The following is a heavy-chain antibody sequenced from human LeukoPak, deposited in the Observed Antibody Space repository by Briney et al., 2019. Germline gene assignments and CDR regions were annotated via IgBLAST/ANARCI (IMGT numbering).Heavy chain of an antibody. V-gene: IGHV3-7*01. CDR1: GFTFHDFA. CDR3: AKVLLWFGELFPPYYFDY. J-gene: IGHJ4*02. CDR2: IKQDGSEK. Sequence: GGSLRLSCAASGFTFHDFAMHWVRQAPGKGLEWVANIKQDGSEKYYVDSVKGRFTISRDNAKNSLYLQMNSLRAEDTAVYYCAKVLLWFGELFPPYYFDYWGQGTLVTVSS. D-gene: IGHD3-10*01.